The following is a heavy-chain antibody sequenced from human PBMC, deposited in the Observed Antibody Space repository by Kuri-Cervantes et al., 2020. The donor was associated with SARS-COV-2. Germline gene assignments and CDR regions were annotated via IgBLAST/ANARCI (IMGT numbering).Heavy chain of an antibody. CDR1: GFTFSTYW. CDR2: INQDYSEK. Sequence: GESLKISCEASGFTFSTYWINWVRQAPGKGLEWVANINQDYSEKYYVDSVKGRFTISRGNAKNSVFLQMNSLRAEDTAVYYCAREGGGDPLVLGFGVVIHDAFDIWGQGTMVTVSS. CDR3: AREGGGDPLVLGFGVVIHDAFDI. D-gene: IGHD3-3*01. V-gene: IGHV3-7*03. J-gene: IGHJ3*02.